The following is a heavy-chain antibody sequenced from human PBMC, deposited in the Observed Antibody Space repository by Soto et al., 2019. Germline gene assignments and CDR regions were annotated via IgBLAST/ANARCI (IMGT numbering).Heavy chain of an antibody. V-gene: IGHV3-23*01. D-gene: IGHD4-17*01. CDR3: AKPHDDGDYNAYYYYGMDV. CDR2: ISGSGGST. J-gene: IGHJ6*02. Sequence: GGSLRLSCAASGFTFSSYAMSWVRQAPGKGLEWVSAISGSGGSTYYADSVKGRFTISRDNSKNTLYLQMNSLRAEDTAVYYCAKPHDDGDYNAYYYYGMDVWGQRTKVTGSS. CDR1: GFTFSSYA.